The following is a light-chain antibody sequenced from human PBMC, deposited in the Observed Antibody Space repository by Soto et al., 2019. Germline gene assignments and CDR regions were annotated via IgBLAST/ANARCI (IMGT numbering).Light chain of an antibody. CDR2: LAS. CDR3: LQALQSPRT. Sequence: DIVMTQSPLSLPVTPGEPASISCRSSQSLLHSNGENYVDWYLQKPGQSPQLLIYLASTRASGVPDRFSGSGSGTDFTLKISRVEAGDVGIYYCLQALQSPRTFGQWTKVEIK. CDR1: QSLLHSNGENY. J-gene: IGKJ2*01. V-gene: IGKV2-28*01.